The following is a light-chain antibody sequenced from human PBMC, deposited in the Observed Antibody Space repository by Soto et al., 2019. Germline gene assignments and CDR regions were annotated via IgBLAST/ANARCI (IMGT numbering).Light chain of an antibody. CDR2: EDN. V-gene: IGLV6-57*04. CDR3: QSYDSSNQGLV. CDR1: SGSIASNY. Sequence: NFMLTQPHSVSESPGKTVTISCTRSSGSIASNYVQWYQQRPGSAPTTVIYEDNQRPSGVPDRFSGSIDSSSNSASLSISGLKTEDEAGYYCQSYDSSNQGLVFGGGPKDTVL. J-gene: IGLJ2*01.